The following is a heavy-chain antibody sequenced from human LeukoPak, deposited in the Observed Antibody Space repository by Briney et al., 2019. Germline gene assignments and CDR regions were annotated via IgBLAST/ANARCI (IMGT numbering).Heavy chain of an antibody. Sequence: PGGSLRLSCAASGFTFSAYWMHWVRQAPGKGLVWVSRINGDGSTTDDADSVKGRFTISRDNAKTTLYLQMNSLRVDDTAVYYCARDSHSSSWYSEFDYWGQGTLVTVSS. D-gene: IGHD6-13*01. CDR1: GFTFSAYW. CDR2: INGDGSTT. CDR3: ARDSHSSSWYSEFDY. V-gene: IGHV3-74*01. J-gene: IGHJ4*02.